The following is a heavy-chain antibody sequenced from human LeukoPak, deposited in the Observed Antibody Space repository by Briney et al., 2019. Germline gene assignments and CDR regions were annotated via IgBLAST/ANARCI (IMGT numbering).Heavy chain of an antibody. D-gene: IGHD1-14*01. CDR2: IRSKANNYAS. CDR3: IPGGHFDY. Sequence: PGGSLTLSCAASGFTFSGSGMHWVRQASGKGLEWVGRIRSKANNYASAYAASVKGTFTISRDDSKNTAYLQMNSLKTEDTAVYYCIPGGHFDYWDQGTLVTVSS. J-gene: IGHJ4*02. CDR1: GFTFSGSG. V-gene: IGHV3-73*01.